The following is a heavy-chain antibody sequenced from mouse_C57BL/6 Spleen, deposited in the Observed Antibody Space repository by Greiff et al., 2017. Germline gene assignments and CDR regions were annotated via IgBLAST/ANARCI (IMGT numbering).Heavy chain of an antibody. V-gene: IGHV5-17*01. D-gene: IGHD1-1*01. CDR3: ARSITTVVATPFYAMDY. CDR1: GFTFSDYG. Sequence: EVKLVESGGGLVKPGGSLKLSCAASGFTFSDYGMHWVRQAPEKGLEWVAYISSGSSTIYYADTVKGRFTISRDNAKNTLFLQMTSLRSEDTAMYYCARSITTVVATPFYAMDYWGQGTSGTVSS. CDR2: ISSGSSTI. J-gene: IGHJ4*01.